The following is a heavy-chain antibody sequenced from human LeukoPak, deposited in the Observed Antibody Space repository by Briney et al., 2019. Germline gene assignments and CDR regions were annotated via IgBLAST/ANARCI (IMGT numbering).Heavy chain of an antibody. CDR1: GITVSSNY. V-gene: IGHV3-53*01. CDR2: IYSGGSK. D-gene: IGHD4-17*01. J-gene: IGHJ4*02. CDR3: ARVGTTVTTYYFDY. Sequence: GGSLRLSCAASGITVSSNYMSWVRQAPGKGLEWVSVIYSGGSKYYADSVKGRLTISRDNSKNTLYLQMNSLRAEDTAVYYCARVGTTVTTYYFDYWGQGTLVTVSS.